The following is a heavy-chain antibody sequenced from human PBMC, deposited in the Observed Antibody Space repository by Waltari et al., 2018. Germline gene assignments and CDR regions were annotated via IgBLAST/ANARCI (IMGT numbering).Heavy chain of an antibody. CDR2: INTAGNI. CDR3: ARISGLDYATPM. Sequence: QVQLQQWGAGLLKPSETLSLTCGVRGGSFSSYYWSWIRHSPGNGLEWLGEINTAGNIHHNPSFKSRVTMSMDTTRNQFSLEVKSVIAADTAVYFCARISGLDYATPMWGLGTVVTVSS. V-gene: IGHV4-34*01. J-gene: IGHJ3*01. D-gene: IGHD5-12*01. CDR1: GGSFSSYY.